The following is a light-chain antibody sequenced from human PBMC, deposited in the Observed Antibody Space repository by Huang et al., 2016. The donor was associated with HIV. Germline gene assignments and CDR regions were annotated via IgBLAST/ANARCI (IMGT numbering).Light chain of an antibody. J-gene: IGKJ1*01. CDR3: QQYFDVPWT. Sequence: IVMTQSPDSLAVSLGETATINCKSSQSLLFRSNNKNCLAWYPQKPGQPPTLLMSWASTRGSGVPSRFSGGGSGTDFTLTISSLQAEDVAVYFCQQYFDVPWTFGRGTKVEIK. CDR1: QSLLFRSNNKNC. CDR2: WAS. V-gene: IGKV4-1*01.